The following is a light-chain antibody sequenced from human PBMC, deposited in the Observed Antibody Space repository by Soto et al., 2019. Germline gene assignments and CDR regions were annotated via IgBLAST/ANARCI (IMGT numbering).Light chain of an antibody. CDR1: SSNIGSNS. V-gene: IGLV1-44*01. CDR3: AVWDGSLNGVV. J-gene: IGLJ2*01. CDR2: KDN. Sequence: QSVLTQPPSASGTPGQRVTISCSRSSSNIGSNSVNWYQQLPGTAPKLLMYKDNERPSGVPDRFSGSKSATSASLAISGLQSEDEADYYCAVWDGSLNGVVFGGGTKLTVL.